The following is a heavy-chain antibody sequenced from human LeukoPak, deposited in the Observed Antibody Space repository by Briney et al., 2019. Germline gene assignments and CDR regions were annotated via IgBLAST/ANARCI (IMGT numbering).Heavy chain of an antibody. Sequence: PSETLSLTCTVSGDPISINSYYWGWIRQPPGKGLEWIGSIYHSGSAYYSPSLKSRATQSVSTSKTQFSLRLSSVTAADTAVFYCARLYGYSYGYLVEWGQGTVLTV. CDR2: IYHSGSA. CDR1: GDPISINSYY. CDR3: ARLYGYSYGYLVE. D-gene: IGHD5-18*01. V-gene: IGHV4-39*01. J-gene: IGHJ4*02.